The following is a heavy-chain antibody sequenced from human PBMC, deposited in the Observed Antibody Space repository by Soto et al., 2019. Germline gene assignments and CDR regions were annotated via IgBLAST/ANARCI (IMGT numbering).Heavy chain of an antibody. CDR3: ARRVISSSLTDY. V-gene: IGHV4-34*01. CDR1: GGSFSGYY. Sequence: NPSETLSLTCAVYGGSFSGYYWSWIRQPPGKGLEWIGEINHSGSTNYNPSLKSRVTISVDTSKNQFSLKLSSVTAADTAVYYCARRVISSSLTDYWGQGTLVTVSS. D-gene: IGHD6-13*01. J-gene: IGHJ4*02. CDR2: INHSGST.